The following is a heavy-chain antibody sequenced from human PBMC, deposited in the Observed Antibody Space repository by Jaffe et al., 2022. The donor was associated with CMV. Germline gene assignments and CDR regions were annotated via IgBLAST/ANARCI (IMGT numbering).Heavy chain of an antibody. CDR1: GFTFSSYS. CDR3: ARKQYEPAYQLLNQYYYYYGMDV. CDR2: ISSSSSTI. J-gene: IGHJ6*02. Sequence: EVQLVESGGGLVQPGGSLRLSCAASGFTFSSYSMNWVRQAPGKGLEWVSYISSSSSTIYYADSVKGRFTISRDNAKNSLYLQMNSLRDEDTAVYYCARKQYEPAYQLLNQYYYYYGMDVWGQGTTVTVSS. D-gene: IGHD2-2*02. V-gene: IGHV3-48*02.